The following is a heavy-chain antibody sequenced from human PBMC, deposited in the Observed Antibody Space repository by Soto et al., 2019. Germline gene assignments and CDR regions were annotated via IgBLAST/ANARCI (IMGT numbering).Heavy chain of an antibody. CDR3: ARALVGSGSSGSYYPHRYYYYYYGMDV. D-gene: IGHD3-10*01. CDR2: INHSGST. V-gene: IGHV4-34*01. CDR1: GGSFSGYY. Sequence: SETLSLTCAVYGGSFSGYYWSWIRQPPGKGLEWIGEINHSGSTNYNPSLKSRVTISVDTSKNQFSLKPSSVTAADTAVYYCARALVGSGSSGSYYPHRYYYYYYGMDVWGQGTTVTVSS. J-gene: IGHJ6*02.